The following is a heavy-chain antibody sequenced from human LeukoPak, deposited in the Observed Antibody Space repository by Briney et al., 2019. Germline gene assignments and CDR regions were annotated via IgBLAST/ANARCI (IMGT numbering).Heavy chain of an antibody. CDR2: IYYSGTT. CDR3: ARRSRGITIFGVAQYFDS. CDR1: GDSISSYY. V-gene: IGHV4-59*08. Sequence: PSETLSLTCTVSGDSISSYYWSWIRQPPGKGLEWIGYIYYSGTTNYNPSLKSRVTISVDTSENQFSLKLSSVTAADTAVYYCARRSRGITIFGVAQYFDSWGQGTLVTVSS. J-gene: IGHJ4*02. D-gene: IGHD3-3*01.